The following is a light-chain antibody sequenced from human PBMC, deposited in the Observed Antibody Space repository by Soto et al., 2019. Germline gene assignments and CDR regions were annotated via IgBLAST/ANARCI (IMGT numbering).Light chain of an antibody. CDR1: QSIRTS. CDR2: GAS. J-gene: IGKJ5*01. V-gene: IGKV3-20*01. CDR3: QQYGSSPPIT. Sequence: IVLTQSPGTLSLSPGERTTLSCRASQSIRTSLAWHQHTPGQAPRLLIYGASTRATGIPARFSGSGSGTEFTLTISSLQSEDFAVYYCQQYGSSPPITFGQGTRLEIK.